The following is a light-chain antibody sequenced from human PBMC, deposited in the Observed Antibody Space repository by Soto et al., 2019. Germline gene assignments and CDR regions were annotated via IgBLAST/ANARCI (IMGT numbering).Light chain of an antibody. J-gene: IGLJ3*02. CDR2: DVS. Sequence: QSALTQPRSVSGSPGQSVTISCTGTSSDVGGYNFVSWYQQYPGKAPKLIIYDVSKRPSGVPDRFSGSKSGNTASLTISGLQAEDDAAYYCCSYAGSYTLWVFGGGTKLTVL. CDR1: SSDVGGYNF. V-gene: IGLV2-11*01. CDR3: CSYAGSYTLWV.